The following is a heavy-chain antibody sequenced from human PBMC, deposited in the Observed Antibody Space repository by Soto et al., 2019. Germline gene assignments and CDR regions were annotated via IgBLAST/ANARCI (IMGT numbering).Heavy chain of an antibody. V-gene: IGHV1-69*12. Sequence: QVQLVQSGAEVRQPASSVKVSCKTSGGTFSSYAISWVRQAPGQGLEWMGGIVPIVDTSTYAQKFQGRVTITADESTGTVYMELSSLRSYDTAVYYCVRVVAIPGFPDHWGQGTLVTGSS. D-gene: IGHD2-15*01. CDR3: VRVVAIPGFPDH. J-gene: IGHJ4*02. CDR1: GGTFSSYA. CDR2: IVPIVDTS.